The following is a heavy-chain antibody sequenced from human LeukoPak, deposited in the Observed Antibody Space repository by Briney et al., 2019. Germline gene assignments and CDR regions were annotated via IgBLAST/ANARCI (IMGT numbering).Heavy chain of an antibody. CDR1: GFTFSSYW. J-gene: IGHJ6*02. Sequence: PGGSLRLSCAASGFTFSSYWMSWVRQAPGKGLEWVSYISSSGSTIYYADSVKGRFTISRDNAKNSLYLQMNSLRAEDTAVYYCARPSYPDDYYYYYGMDVWGQGTTVTVSS. D-gene: IGHD1-14*01. CDR2: ISSSGSTI. V-gene: IGHV3-48*04. CDR3: ARPSYPDDYYYYYGMDV.